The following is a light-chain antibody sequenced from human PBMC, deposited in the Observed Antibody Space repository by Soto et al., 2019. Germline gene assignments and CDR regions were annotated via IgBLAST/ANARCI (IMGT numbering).Light chain of an antibody. J-gene: IGKJ4*01. CDR1: QNVNNW. CDR3: QQYDNFPPT. Sequence: DVQMTQSPSSLSASVGDRVTITCRASQNVNNWLAWYQQTPGKAPKSLIYAASILQGGVPSRFSGTGSGTHFTLTIDGLQPEDSATYYCQQYDNFPPTFGGGTKVEI. V-gene: IGKV1D-16*01. CDR2: AAS.